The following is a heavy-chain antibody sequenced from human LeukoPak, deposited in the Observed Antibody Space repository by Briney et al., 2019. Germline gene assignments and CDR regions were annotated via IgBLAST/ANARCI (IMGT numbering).Heavy chain of an antibody. J-gene: IGHJ3*02. CDR1: GASISSSSYY. CDR3: ARAGRGTGIAASPI. CDR2: IYYSGST. D-gene: IGHD6-25*01. V-gene: IGHV4-61*01. Sequence: PSETLSLTCTVSGASISSSSYYWIWIRQPPGKGLEWIGYIYYSGSTNYNPSLKSRVSISVDTSKNQLSLKLSSVTPADTAVYYCARAGRGTGIAASPIWGQGTMVTVSS.